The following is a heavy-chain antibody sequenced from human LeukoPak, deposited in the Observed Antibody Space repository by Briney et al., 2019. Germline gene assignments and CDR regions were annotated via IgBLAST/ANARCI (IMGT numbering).Heavy chain of an antibody. CDR1: GFTFSSYA. CDR3: AKDRYNAVRNFDY. J-gene: IGHJ4*02. Sequence: GGSLRLSCAASGFTFSSYAMSWVRQAPGKGLEWVSGISGGGGSADYGDSVKGRFTISRDNSKNTMYLQMNSVRGEDTAVYYCAKDRYNAVRNFDYWGQGTLVTVSS. CDR2: ISGGGGSA. V-gene: IGHV3-23*01. D-gene: IGHD5-24*01.